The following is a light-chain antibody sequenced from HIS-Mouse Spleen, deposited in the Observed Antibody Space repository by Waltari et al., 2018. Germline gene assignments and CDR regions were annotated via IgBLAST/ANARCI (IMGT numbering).Light chain of an antibody. CDR2: EGS. J-gene: IGLJ3*02. V-gene: IGLV2-23*01. Sequence: QSALTQPASVSGSPGQSITISCTGTSSDVGSYNLVSWYQQHPGKAPKHRISEGSKRPSGVANRFHGSKSGNTASLTISGLQAEDEADYYCCSYAGSSTWVFGGGTKLTVL. CDR3: CSYAGSSTWV. CDR1: SSDVGSYNL.